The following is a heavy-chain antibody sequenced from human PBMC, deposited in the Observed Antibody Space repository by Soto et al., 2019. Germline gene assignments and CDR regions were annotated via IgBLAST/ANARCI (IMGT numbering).Heavy chain of an antibody. D-gene: IGHD3-22*01. V-gene: IGHV1-2*02. Sequence: QVQLVQSGAEVKKPGASVKVSCKASGYTFTGYYMHWVRQAPGQGLEWMGWINPNSGGTNYAQKFQGRVTMTRDTSISTADMELSRLRSDDTAVYYCARLYYFDSSGYYYEDFQHWGQGTLVTVSS. J-gene: IGHJ1*01. CDR2: INPNSGGT. CDR3: ARLYYFDSSGYYYEDFQH. CDR1: GYTFTGYY.